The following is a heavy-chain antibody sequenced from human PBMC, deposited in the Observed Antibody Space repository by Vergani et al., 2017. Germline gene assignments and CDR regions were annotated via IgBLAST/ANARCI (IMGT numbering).Heavy chain of an antibody. CDR1: GFTFSSYA. V-gene: IGHV3-30-3*01. J-gene: IGHJ4*02. CDR3: ARDFAWLQLLGPFDY. D-gene: IGHD5-24*01. CDR2: ISYDGSNK. Sequence: QVQLVESGGGVVQPGRSLRLSCAASGFTFSSYAMHWVRQAPGKGLEWVAVISYDGSNKYYADSVKGRFTIARDNSKNTLYLQMNILRADDTAVYYCARDFAWLQLLGPFDYWGQGTLVTVSS.